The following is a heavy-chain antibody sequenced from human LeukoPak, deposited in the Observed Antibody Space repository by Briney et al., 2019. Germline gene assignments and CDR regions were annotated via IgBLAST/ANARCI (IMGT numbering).Heavy chain of an antibody. CDR3: ARMEYCSSTSCPRAIYWYFDL. CDR2: FDPEDDET. V-gene: IGHV1-24*01. J-gene: IGHJ2*01. CDR1: GYTLTELS. D-gene: IGHD2-2*01. Sequence: AASVKVSCKVSGYTLTELSMHWVRQAPGKGLEWRGGFDPEDDETIYAQKFQGRVTMTEDTSTDTAYMELSSLRSEDTAVYYCARMEYCSSTSCPRAIYWYFDLWGRGTLVTVSS.